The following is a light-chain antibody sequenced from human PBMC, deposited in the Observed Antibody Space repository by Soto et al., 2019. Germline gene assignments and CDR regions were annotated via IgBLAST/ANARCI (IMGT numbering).Light chain of an antibody. CDR2: EVS. J-gene: IGLJ1*01. Sequence: LTSPPPPAGAPGQSVHTFCPGTNRVVGGYNYISWYQQPPGKAPNRMIYEVSKRPSGVPDRFSGSKSGTTASLTVSGLQAEDEADYYCSSYAGSNWWVFGTGTKVTVL. CDR1: NRVVGGYNY. V-gene: IGLV2-8*01. CDR3: SSYAGSNWWV.